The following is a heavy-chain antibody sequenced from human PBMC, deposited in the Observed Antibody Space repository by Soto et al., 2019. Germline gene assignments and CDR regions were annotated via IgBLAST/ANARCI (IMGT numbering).Heavy chain of an antibody. V-gene: IGHV3-30*03. J-gene: IGHJ6*02. Sequence: QVQLVESGGGVVQPGRSLRLSCAASGFTFSSYGMHWVRQAPGKGLEWVAIISYDGSNKYYADSVKGRFTISRDNSKNTRYLQMNSLRAEDTAVYYCARASSWVEGTHYFGMDVWGQGTTVTVSS. D-gene: IGHD1-1*01. CDR3: ARASSWVEGTHYFGMDV. CDR1: GFTFSSYG. CDR2: ISYDGSNK.